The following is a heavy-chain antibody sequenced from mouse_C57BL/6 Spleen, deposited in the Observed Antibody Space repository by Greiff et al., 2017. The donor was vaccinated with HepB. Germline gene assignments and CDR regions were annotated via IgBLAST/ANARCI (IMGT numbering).Heavy chain of an antibody. CDR2: IYPGDGDT. Sequence: QVQLKQSGAELVKPGASVKISCKASGYAFSSYWMNWVKQRPGKGLEWIGQIYPGDGDTNYNGKFKGKATLTADKSSSTAYMQLSSLTSEDSAVYFCARSITTVVEDFDYWGQGTTLTVSS. V-gene: IGHV1-80*01. D-gene: IGHD1-1*01. CDR1: GYAFSSYW. CDR3: ARSITTVVEDFDY. J-gene: IGHJ2*01.